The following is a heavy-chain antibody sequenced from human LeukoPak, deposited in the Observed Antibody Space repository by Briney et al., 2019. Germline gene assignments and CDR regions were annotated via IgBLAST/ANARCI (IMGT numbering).Heavy chain of an antibody. CDR2: INHSGST. D-gene: IGHD3-10*01. CDR3: ARGLNYYGSGSYYKHRPYYYYMDV. V-gene: IGHV4-39*07. CDR1: GGSISSTSYY. J-gene: IGHJ6*03. Sequence: PSETLSLTCTVSGGSISSTSYYWSWIRQPPGKGLEWIGEINHSGSTNYNPSLKSRVTISVDTSKNQFSLKLSSVTAADTAVYYCARGLNYYGSGSYYKHRPYYYYMDVWGKGTTVTVSS.